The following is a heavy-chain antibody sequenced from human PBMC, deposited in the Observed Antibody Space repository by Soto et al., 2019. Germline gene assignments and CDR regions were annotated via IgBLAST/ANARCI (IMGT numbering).Heavy chain of an antibody. V-gene: IGHV5-51*01. CDR2: IYPADSXT. Sequence: GESLKISCMGSGYSFTSYWIGWVREMHGKSLEWMGIIYPADSXTRQRRXXQGQANISADKSISTAYLQWSSLKASDTAMYYCARPGETGSYSYFDYWGQGTMVTVSS. CDR3: ARPGETGSYSYFDY. J-gene: IGHJ4*02. CDR1: GYSFTSYW. D-gene: IGHD2-15*01.